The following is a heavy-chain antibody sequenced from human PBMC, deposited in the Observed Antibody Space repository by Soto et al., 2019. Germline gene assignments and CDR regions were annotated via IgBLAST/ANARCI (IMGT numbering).Heavy chain of an antibody. J-gene: IGHJ4*02. D-gene: IGHD2-8*01. CDR3: ARDGKGAAYTNGPYYFDY. Sequence: GGSLRLSCAASGFTFNNYGMHWVRQAPGKGLEWVALTSHDGRNKYYADSVKGRFTISRDNSKKTLYLQMNSLRDEDTAVYYCARDGKGAAYTNGPYYFDYWGQGA. CDR2: TSHDGRNK. CDR1: GFTFNNYG. V-gene: IGHV3-30*03.